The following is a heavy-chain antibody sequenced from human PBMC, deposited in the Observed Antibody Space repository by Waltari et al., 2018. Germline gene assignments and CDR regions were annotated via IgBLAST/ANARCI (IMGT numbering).Heavy chain of an antibody. CDR3: TRGGRDSSWYWRD. CDR1: GLRFGTDW. Sequence: EVQLVESGGGLAQRGGSRRLRCAASGLRFGTDWMTWVRQASGKGPGWVANIKQDGSEKFYLDSVKGRFTISRDNAKSSLYLQMNNLRVEDTAVYYCTRGGRDSSWYWRDWGQGTLVTVSS. D-gene: IGHD6-13*01. J-gene: IGHJ4*02. V-gene: IGHV3-7*01. CDR2: IKQDGSEK.